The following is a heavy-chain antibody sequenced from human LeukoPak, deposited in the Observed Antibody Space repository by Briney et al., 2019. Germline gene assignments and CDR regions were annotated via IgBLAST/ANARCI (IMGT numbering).Heavy chain of an antibody. D-gene: IGHD3-22*01. V-gene: IGHV1-69*01. J-gene: IGHJ4*02. CDR2: IIPLFGTP. CDR1: GDTFSRYG. CDR3: AREWNYETNGYFFYY. Sequence: SVTVSCKASGDTFSRYGISWVRQAPGQGLEWMGGIIPLFGTPNYAQKFQGRVTITADESTSTVYMELNSLRFEDTAVYYCAREWNYETNGYFFYYWGQGTLVTVSS.